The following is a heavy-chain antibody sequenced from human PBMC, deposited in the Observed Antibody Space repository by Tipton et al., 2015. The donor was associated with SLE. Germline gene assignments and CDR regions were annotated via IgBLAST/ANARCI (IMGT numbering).Heavy chain of an antibody. CDR3: ARDTPRVGSDDY. CDR1: GFTVSSNY. Sequence: GSLRLSCAASGFTVSSNYMSWVRQAPGKGLEWVSVIYRDGRTYYADSVKGRFSISRDNSKNTLYLQMNSLRAEDTAVYYCARDTPRVGSDDYWGQGTLVTVSS. CDR2: IYRDGRT. D-gene: IGHD6-19*01. V-gene: IGHV3-53*01. J-gene: IGHJ4*02.